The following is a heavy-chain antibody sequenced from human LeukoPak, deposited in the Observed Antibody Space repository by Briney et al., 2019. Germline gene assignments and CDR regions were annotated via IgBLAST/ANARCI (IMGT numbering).Heavy chain of an antibody. CDR1: GGSISSYY. Sequence: PSETLSLTCTVSGGSISSYYWSWIRQPAGKGLEWIGRIYTSGSTNYNPSLKNRVTMSVDTSKNQFSLKLSSVTAADTAVYYCAREGSGHYDFWSGYPPYYGMDVWGQGTTVTVSS. J-gene: IGHJ6*02. CDR3: AREGSGHYDFWSGYPPYYGMDV. D-gene: IGHD3-3*01. CDR2: IYTSGST. V-gene: IGHV4-4*07.